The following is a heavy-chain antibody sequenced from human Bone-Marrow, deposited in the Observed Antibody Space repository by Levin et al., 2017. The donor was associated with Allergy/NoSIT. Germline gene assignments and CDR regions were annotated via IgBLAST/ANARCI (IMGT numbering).Heavy chain of an antibody. J-gene: IGHJ4*02. CDR3: VRLGWSAGGIDY. V-gene: IGHV5-51*01. D-gene: IGHD6-13*01. CDR1: GYSFTSYW. CDR2: IYPTDSDT. Sequence: SGGSLRLSCKGSGYSFTSYWVGWVRQMPGKGLEWMGTIYPTDSDTRYSPSFQGQVTISADKSISTAYVQWSSLKASDSAMYYCVRLGWSAGGIDYWGQGTLVTVPS.